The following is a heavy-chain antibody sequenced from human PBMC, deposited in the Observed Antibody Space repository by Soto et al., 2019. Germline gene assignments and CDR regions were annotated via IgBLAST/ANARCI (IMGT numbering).Heavy chain of an antibody. D-gene: IGHD3-22*01. Sequence: QVQLAESGGGLVKPGGSLRLSCAASGFTFSDHYMSWIRQAPGKGLEWISYITSSSSFTNYGDSVKGRFTISRDNARNSLFLQMDSLRAEDTAVYYCARLNYYDRTGLPYGYPYYFDLWGQGSLVTVSS. V-gene: IGHV3-11*05. CDR1: GFTFSDHY. CDR2: ITSSSSFT. CDR3: ARLNYYDRTGLPYGYPYYFDL. J-gene: IGHJ4*02.